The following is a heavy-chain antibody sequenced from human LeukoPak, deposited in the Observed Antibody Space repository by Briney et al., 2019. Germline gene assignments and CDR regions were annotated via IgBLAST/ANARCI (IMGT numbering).Heavy chain of an antibody. CDR1: GYTFTDYY. V-gene: IGHV1-2*06. CDR3: GRNLADSTGP. D-gene: IGHD2-2*01. Sequence: ASVKVSCKASGYTFTDYYIHWVRQAPGQGLEWMGRINLSSGGTNYAQKFQGRVTMTRDTSISTAYMELMTLRSDDTAVYYCGRNLADSTGPWGQGTLVTVSS. CDR2: INLSSGGT. J-gene: IGHJ5*02.